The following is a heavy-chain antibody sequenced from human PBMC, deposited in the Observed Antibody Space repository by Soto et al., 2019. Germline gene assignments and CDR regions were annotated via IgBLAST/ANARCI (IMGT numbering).Heavy chain of an antibody. CDR1: ADPFNSYY. CDR3: ARLSGGVFGIIIEGSTWFAP. J-gene: IGHJ5*02. Sequence: ASVTVSCKAPADPFNSYYIHWVRQAPGHGREWMGMINPHGGGTRSAQTFQGRTTMTTDTSTRTVYMELRSLRSEDTAVYYCARLSGGVFGIIIEGSTWFAPWGQGSLVTVSS. D-gene: IGHD3-16*02. V-gene: IGHV1-46*02. CDR2: INPHGGGT.